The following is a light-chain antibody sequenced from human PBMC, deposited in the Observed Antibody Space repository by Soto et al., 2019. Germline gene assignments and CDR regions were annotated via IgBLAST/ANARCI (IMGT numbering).Light chain of an antibody. CDR2: ENN. CDR3: GAWDSGLSGYV. Sequence: PGQKVTISCSGSNSNIGNTYVSWYQQLPGTAPKLLIYENNKRPSGIPDRFSGSKSGTSATLGITGLQTGDEADYYCGAWDSGLSGYVFGTGTKVTVL. J-gene: IGLJ1*01. V-gene: IGLV1-51*02. CDR1: NSNIGNTY.